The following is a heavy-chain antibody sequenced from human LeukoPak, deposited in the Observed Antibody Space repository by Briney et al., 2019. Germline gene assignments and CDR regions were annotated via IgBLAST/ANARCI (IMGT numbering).Heavy chain of an antibody. Sequence: GGSLRLSCAASGFTFSSYAMSWVRQAPGKGLEWVPAISGSGGSTYYADSVKGRFTISRDNSKNTLYLQMNSLRAEDTAVYYCAKKEVALTNYFDYWGQGTLVTVSS. J-gene: IGHJ4*02. CDR1: GFTFSSYA. D-gene: IGHD3-10*01. CDR3: AKKEVALTNYFDY. V-gene: IGHV3-23*01. CDR2: ISGSGGST.